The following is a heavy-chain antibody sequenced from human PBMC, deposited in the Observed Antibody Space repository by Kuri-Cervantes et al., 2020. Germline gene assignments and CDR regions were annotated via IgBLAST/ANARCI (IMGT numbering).Heavy chain of an antibody. V-gene: IGHV3-30*02. Sequence: GGSLRLSCAASGFNFSSYGMHWVRQAPGKGLEWVAFIRYDGSNRYYADSVKGRFTISRDNSKNTAYLQLNSLRIEDTSVYYCAKGRQYSSGWTPDYWGQGTLVTVSS. CDR1: GFNFSSYG. D-gene: IGHD6-19*01. CDR3: AKGRQYSSGWTPDY. J-gene: IGHJ4*02. CDR2: IRYDGSNR.